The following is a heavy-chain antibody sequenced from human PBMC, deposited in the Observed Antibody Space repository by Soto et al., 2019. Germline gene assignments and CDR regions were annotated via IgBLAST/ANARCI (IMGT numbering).Heavy chain of an antibody. J-gene: IGHJ4*02. D-gene: IGHD3-22*01. V-gene: IGHV1-3*01. CDR3: ARGYYYASSGYYLDD. Sequence: QVRLLQSGAVAMKTGASVELSCGASGYSFTSHVIHWLRQAPGERVEWTGWIKPGTGATKYLQTLQDRVTISMDTSANIVNLEMRSLRSEDTAVYYCARGYYYASSGYYLDDWGKGTLVTVSS. CDR1: GYSFTSHV. CDR2: IKPGTGAT.